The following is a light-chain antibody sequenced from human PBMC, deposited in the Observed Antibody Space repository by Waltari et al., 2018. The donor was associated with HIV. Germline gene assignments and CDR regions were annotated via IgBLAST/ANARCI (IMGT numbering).Light chain of an antibody. CDR2: EVT. Sequence: QSALTQPPSASGSPGQSVTTSCTGTSSDVGGYNFLSWYQQHPGKAPNLMIFEVTKRPSGVPARFSGSKSGNTASLTVSGLQADDEADYYCSSYAGSNNLVFGGGTKLTVL. CDR3: SSYAGSNNLV. J-gene: IGLJ2*01. V-gene: IGLV2-8*01. CDR1: SSDVGGYNF.